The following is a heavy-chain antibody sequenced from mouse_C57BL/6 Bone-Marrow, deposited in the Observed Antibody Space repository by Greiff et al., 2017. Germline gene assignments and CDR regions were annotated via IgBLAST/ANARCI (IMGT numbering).Heavy chain of an antibody. CDR1: GYTFTSYW. J-gene: IGHJ4*01. V-gene: IGHV1-69*01. Sequence: QVQLQQPGAELVMPGASVKLSCKASGYTFTSYWMHWVKQRPGQGLEWIGEIDPSDSYTNYNQKFTGKSTLTVNKSSSTAYMQLSSLTSEASAVYYCARESSSYGYAIDYSGQGTSVTVSS. D-gene: IGHD3-2*02. CDR2: IDPSDSYT. CDR3: ARESSSYGYAIDY.